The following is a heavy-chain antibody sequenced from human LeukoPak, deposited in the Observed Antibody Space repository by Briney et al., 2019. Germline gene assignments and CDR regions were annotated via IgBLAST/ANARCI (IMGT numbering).Heavy chain of an antibody. Sequence: GASVKVSCKASGYTFTSYGISWVRQAPGQGLEWMGWISAYNGNTNYAQKLQGRVTMTTDTSTSTAYMELRSLRSDDTAVYYCALGYCGGGSCYYFDYWGQGTLVTVSS. V-gene: IGHV1-18*01. CDR1: GYTFTSYG. CDR3: ALGYCGGGSCYYFDY. CDR2: ISAYNGNT. D-gene: IGHD2-15*01. J-gene: IGHJ4*02.